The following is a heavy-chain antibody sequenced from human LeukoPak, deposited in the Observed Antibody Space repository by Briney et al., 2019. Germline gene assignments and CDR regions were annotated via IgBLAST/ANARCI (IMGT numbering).Heavy chain of an antibody. CDR2: ISASGGST. CDR3: AKDLPLGYWPRTPLVLNYFDP. J-gene: IGHJ5*02. Sequence: GGSLKLSCAASGFTFSSYAMSWVRQAPGKGLEWVSLISASGGSTYYADSMQGRFTVSRDNSKNTLYLQIDSRRAEDTAVYYCAKDLPLGYWPRTPLVLNYFDPWGQGTLVTVSS. D-gene: IGHD2-15*01. V-gene: IGHV3-23*01. CDR1: GFTFSSYA.